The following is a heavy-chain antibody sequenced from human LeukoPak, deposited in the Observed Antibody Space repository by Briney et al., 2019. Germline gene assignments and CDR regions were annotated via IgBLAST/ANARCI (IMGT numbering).Heavy chain of an antibody. CDR1: GFTFSSYW. CDR3: ARDKSGGYTRTRVWFDP. CDR2: INSDGSSI. Sequence: GGSLRLSCAASGFTFSSYWMHWVRQAPGKGLVWVSRINSDGSSINYADSVRGRFTISRDNAKNTVYLQMNSLRAEDTAVYYCARDKSGGYTRTRVWFDPWGQGTLVTVSS. J-gene: IGHJ5*02. V-gene: IGHV3-74*01. D-gene: IGHD6-13*01.